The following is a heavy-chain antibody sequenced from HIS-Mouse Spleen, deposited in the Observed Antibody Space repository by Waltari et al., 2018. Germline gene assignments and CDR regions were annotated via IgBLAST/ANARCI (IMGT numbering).Heavy chain of an antibody. Sequence: YGISWVRQAPGQGLEWMGWISAYNGNTNYAQKLQGRVTMTTDTSTSTAYMELRSLRSDDTAVYYCARGRIVGATRSYYFDYWGQGTLVTVSS. CDR1: YG. CDR2: ISAYNGNT. V-gene: IGHV1-18*01. J-gene: IGHJ4*02. D-gene: IGHD1-26*01. CDR3: ARGRIVGATRSYYFDY.